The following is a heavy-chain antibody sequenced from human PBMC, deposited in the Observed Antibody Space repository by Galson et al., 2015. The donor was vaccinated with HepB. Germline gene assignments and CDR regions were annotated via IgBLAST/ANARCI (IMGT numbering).Heavy chain of an antibody. CDR3: ARMYFATVTNVFGLIDY. V-gene: IGHV1-18*01. Sequence: SVKVSCKASGYTFTSYGISWVRQAPGQGLEWMGWISAYNGNTNYAQKLQGRVTMTTDTSTSTAYMELRSLRSDDTAVYYCARMYFATVTNVFGLIDYWGQGTLVTVSS. J-gene: IGHJ4*02. CDR1: GYTFTSYG. D-gene: IGHD4-17*01. CDR2: ISAYNGNT.